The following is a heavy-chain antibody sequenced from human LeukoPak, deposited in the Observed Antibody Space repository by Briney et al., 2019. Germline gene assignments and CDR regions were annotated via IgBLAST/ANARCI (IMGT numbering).Heavy chain of an antibody. J-gene: IGHJ4*02. D-gene: IGHD1-26*01. CDR3: ARDSYIFKATSLDY. V-gene: IGHV1-69*05. Sequence: SVKVSCKASGYTFTSYDINWVRQAPGQGLEWMGRIIPIFGTANYAQKFQGRVTITTDESTSTAYMELSSLRSEDTAVYYCARDSYIFKATSLDYWGQGTLVTVSS. CDR1: GYTFTSYD. CDR2: IIPIFGTA.